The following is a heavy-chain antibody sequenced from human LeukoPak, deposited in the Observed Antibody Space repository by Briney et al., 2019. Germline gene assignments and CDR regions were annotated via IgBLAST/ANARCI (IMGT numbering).Heavy chain of an antibody. CDR2: IRYDGSNK. J-gene: IGHJ4*02. CDR3: AKDFRGAMEFDY. V-gene: IGHV3-30*02. Sequence: PGGSLRLSCTVSGFTFSIYGMHCVRQAPGKGLEGVAFIRYDGSNKYYADSVKGRFTISRDNSKNTLYLQMNSLRAEDTAVYYCAKDFRGAMEFDYWGQGTLVTVSS. D-gene: IGHD1-1*01. CDR1: GFTFSIYG.